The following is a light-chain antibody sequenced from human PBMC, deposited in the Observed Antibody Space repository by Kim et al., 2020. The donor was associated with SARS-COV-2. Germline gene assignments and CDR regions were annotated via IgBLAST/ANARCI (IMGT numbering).Light chain of an antibody. CDR1: SSDVGRYNY. V-gene: IGLV2-8*01. Sequence: GHSVDVSCTGTSSDVGRYNYVSWYHHHTGKAPKLIIYDDTKRPTGVPDRFSGAKSGNTASLTVSGLQAEDEADYYCSSYAGSNDLVFGGGTQLTVL. CDR3: SSYAGSNDLV. CDR2: DDT. J-gene: IGLJ2*01.